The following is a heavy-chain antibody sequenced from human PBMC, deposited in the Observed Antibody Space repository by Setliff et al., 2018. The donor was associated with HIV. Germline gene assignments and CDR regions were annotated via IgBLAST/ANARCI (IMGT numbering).Heavy chain of an antibody. D-gene: IGHD6-19*01. CDR2: INHSGST. J-gene: IGHJ4*02. CDR1: GGSFSGYY. V-gene: IGHV4-34*01. CDR3: ARGLWYSSAWYGY. Sequence: PSETLSLTCAVYGGSFSGYYWSWIRQPPGKGLEWIGEINHSGSTNYNPSLKSRVTISVDTSKNQFSLKLSSVTAADTAVYYCARGLWYSSAWYGYWGQGTLVTVSS.